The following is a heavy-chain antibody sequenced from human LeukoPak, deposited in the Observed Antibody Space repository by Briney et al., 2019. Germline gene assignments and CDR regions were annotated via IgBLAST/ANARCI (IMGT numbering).Heavy chain of an antibody. CDR1: GGSFTAYY. CDR3: ARHRTYYYDSSEDYFDY. J-gene: IGHJ4*02. V-gene: IGHV4-34*01. Sequence: TPSETLSLTCAVHGGSFTAYYWSWIRQPPGKGLEWIGEINHRGSTDYNPSLKSRATTSVDTSKNQFSLKLSSVTAADTAVYYCARHRTYYYDSSEDYFDYWGQGTLVTVSS. CDR2: INHRGST. D-gene: IGHD3-22*01.